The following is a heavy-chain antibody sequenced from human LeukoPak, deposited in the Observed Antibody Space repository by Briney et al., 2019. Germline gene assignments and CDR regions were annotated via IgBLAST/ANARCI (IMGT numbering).Heavy chain of an antibody. CDR2: IIPILGIA. J-gene: IGHJ4*02. D-gene: IGHD3-22*01. V-gene: IGHV1-69*04. CDR3: ARTGEGEDYYDSSVNY. Sequence: ASVKVSCKASGGTFSSYAISWVRQAPGQGLEWMGRIIPILGIANYAQKFQGRVTITADKSTSTAYVELSSLRSEDTAVYYCARTGEGEDYYDSSVNYWGQGTLVTVSS. CDR1: GGTFSSYA.